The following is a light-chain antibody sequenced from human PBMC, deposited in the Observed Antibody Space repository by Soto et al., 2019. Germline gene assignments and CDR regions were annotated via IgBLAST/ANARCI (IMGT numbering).Light chain of an antibody. CDR2: GAS. J-gene: IGKJ1*01. Sequence: EIVLTQSPGTLSLSPGERATLSCRTSQSVSSTNLAWYQQKLGQAPRLLIYGASNRAAGIPDRFSGSGSGTDFTLTISRLEPEDFAVYYCQQYGSLPRTFGQGTKVEIK. CDR3: QQYGSLPRT. CDR1: QSVSSTN. V-gene: IGKV3-20*01.